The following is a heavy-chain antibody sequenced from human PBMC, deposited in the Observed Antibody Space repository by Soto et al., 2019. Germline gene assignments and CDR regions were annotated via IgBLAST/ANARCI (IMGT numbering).Heavy chain of an antibody. D-gene: IGHD6-25*01. CDR2: INPASGST. Sequence: QVQLGQSGAEVKKPGASVKLSCRTSGYTFTHYYIPWVRQDPGQGLEWLASINPASGSTNYAQDFLGRVTLTMDTSTTTFYMELSGLRAEDTAIFYCAGDLAAGDHWGQGTLVTVSS. V-gene: IGHV1-46*01. J-gene: IGHJ4*02. CDR3: AGDLAAGDH. CDR1: GYTFTHYY.